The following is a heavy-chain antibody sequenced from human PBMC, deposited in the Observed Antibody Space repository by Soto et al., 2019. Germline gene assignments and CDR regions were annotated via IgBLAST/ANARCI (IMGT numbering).Heavy chain of an antibody. D-gene: IGHD2-2*01. J-gene: IGHJ5*02. CDR2: TYYSGST. CDR1: GGSISHYY. CDR3: ARGRSAIVVVPAAITNWFDP. V-gene: IGHV4-59*12. Sequence: PSETLSLTCTVSGGSISHYYWGWIRQSPGKGLEWIGYTYYSGSTDYNPSLKSRVTISVDTSKNQFSLKLSSVTAADTVVYYCARGRSAIVVVPAAITNWFDPWGQGTLVTVSS.